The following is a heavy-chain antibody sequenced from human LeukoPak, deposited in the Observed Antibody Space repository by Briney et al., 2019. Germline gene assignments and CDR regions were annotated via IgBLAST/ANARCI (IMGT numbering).Heavy chain of an antibody. D-gene: IGHD3-9*01. CDR2: IFYSGTT. CDR1: GGSISSSSSY. J-gene: IGHJ5*02. V-gene: IGHV4-39*01. CDR3: VRLPTGYPNWFDP. Sequence: PSETLSLTCTVSGGSISSSSSYWGWLRQPPGKGLEWIGNIFYSGTTYYNPSLKSRVTISLDTSKNQFSLRLSSVTAADTAFYYCVRLPTGYPNWFDPWGQGTLVTVSS.